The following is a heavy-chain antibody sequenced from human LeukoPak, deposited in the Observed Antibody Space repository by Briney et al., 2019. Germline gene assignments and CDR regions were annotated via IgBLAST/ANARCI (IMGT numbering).Heavy chain of an antibody. D-gene: IGHD6-13*01. Sequence: SETLSLTCTVSGGSISSYYWSWIRQPPGKGLEWIGYIYYSGSTNYNPSLKSRVTISVDTSKNQFSLKLSSVTAADTAVYYCARGSSSSLDYWGQGTLVTVSS. CDR2: IYYSGST. J-gene: IGHJ4*02. CDR3: ARGSSSSLDY. CDR1: GGSISSYY. V-gene: IGHV4-59*08.